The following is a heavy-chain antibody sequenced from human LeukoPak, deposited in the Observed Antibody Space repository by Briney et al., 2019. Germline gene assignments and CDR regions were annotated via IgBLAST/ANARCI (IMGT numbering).Heavy chain of an antibody. Sequence: PSETLSLTCTVSGGSISSSSYYWGWIRQPPGKGLEWIGSIYYSGSTYYNPSLKSRVTISVDTSKNQFSLKLSSVTAADTAVYYCARSWSYSSSWGVVYWFDPWGQGTLVTVSS. CDR1: GGSISSSSYY. V-gene: IGHV4-39*07. CDR3: ARSWSYSSSWGVVYWFDP. CDR2: IYYSGST. J-gene: IGHJ5*02. D-gene: IGHD6-13*01.